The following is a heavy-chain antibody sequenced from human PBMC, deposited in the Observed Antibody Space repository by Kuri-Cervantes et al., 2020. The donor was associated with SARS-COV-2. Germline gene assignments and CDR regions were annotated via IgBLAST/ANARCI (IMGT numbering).Heavy chain of an antibody. CDR2: IYYSGST. Sequence: SETLSLTCTVSGGSISSSSYYWGWIRQPPGKGLEWIGSIYYSGSTYYNPPLKSRVTISVDTSKNQFSLKLSSVTAADTAVYYCARDHLPQTYYYDSSGSHAFDIWGQGTMVTVSS. CDR1: GGSISSSSYY. J-gene: IGHJ3*02. V-gene: IGHV4-39*07. D-gene: IGHD3-22*01. CDR3: ARDHLPQTYYYDSSGSHAFDI.